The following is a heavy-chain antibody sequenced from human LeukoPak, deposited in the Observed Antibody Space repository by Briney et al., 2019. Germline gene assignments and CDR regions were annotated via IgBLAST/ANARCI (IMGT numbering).Heavy chain of an antibody. J-gene: IGHJ4*02. CDR2: VNRDGSET. CDR3: ARDSGSYGELYFDY. D-gene: IGHD1-26*01. CDR1: GFALSSHW. V-gene: IGHV3-7*01. Sequence: PGGSLRLSCAASGFALSSHWMTWVRQVPGRGPEWVANVNRDGSETYYLDSVKGRFTISRDNAKNSLYLQMNSLRAEDTAVYYCARDSGSYGELYFDYWGQGTLVTVSS.